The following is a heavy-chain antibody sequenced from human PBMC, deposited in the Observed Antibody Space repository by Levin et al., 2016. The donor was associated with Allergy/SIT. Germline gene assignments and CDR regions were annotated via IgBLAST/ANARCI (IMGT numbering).Heavy chain of an antibody. CDR3: ARHSGYSSSWYYFDY. V-gene: IGHV4-39*01. CDR1: GGSISSSSYY. J-gene: IGHJ4*02. CDR2: IYYSGST. D-gene: IGHD6-13*01. Sequence: SETLSLTCTVSGGSISSSSYYWGWIRQPPGKGLEWIGSIYYSGSTYYNPSLKSRVTISVDTSKNQFSLKLSSVTAADTAVYYCARHSGYSSSWYYFDYWGQGTLVTVSS.